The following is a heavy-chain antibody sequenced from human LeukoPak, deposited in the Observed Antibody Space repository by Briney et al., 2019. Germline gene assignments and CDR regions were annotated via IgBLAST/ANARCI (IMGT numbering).Heavy chain of an antibody. CDR2: INHSGST. Sequence: PSETLSLTCAIYGGSFSGYYWSWIRQPPGKGLEWIGEINHSGSTNYNPSLKSRVTISVDTSKNQFSLKLSSVTAADTAVYYCARGEYSGSTYYFDYWGQGTLVTVSS. CDR3: ARGEYSGSTYYFDY. CDR1: GGSFSGYY. D-gene: IGHD1-26*01. V-gene: IGHV4-34*01. J-gene: IGHJ4*02.